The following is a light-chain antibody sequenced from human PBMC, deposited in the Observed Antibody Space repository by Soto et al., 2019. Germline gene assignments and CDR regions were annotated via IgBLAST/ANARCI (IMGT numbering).Light chain of an antibody. CDR3: QQYGSLSWT. CDR2: GAS. Sequence: EIVLTQSPGTLSLSPGERATLSCRASQSVSSSYLAWYQQKPGQAPRLLIYGASSRATGIPDRFSGSGSGTDFTLTISGLEPEDFAVYYCQQYGSLSWTFAQRTKVDIK. CDR1: QSVSSSY. J-gene: IGKJ1*01. V-gene: IGKV3-20*01.